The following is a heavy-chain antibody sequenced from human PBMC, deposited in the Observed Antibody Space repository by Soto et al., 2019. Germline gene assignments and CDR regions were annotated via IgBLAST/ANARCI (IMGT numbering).Heavy chain of an antibody. J-gene: IGHJ5*02. Sequence: SETLSLTCAVYGGSFSGYYWSWIRQPPGKGLEWIGEINHSGSTNYNPSLKSRVTISVDTSKNQFSLKLSSVTAADTAVYYCARRRGCSGYDAVFWKQYNWFDPWGQGTLVTVSS. CDR2: INHSGST. V-gene: IGHV4-34*01. CDR1: GGSFSGYY. CDR3: ARRRGCSGYDAVFWKQYNWFDP. D-gene: IGHD5-12*01.